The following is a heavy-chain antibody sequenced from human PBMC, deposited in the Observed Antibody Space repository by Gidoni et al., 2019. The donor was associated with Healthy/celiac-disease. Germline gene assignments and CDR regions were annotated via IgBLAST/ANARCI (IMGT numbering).Heavy chain of an antibody. Sequence: EVQLVASGGGLVQPGGSLRLSCAASGFIFSSYWMSWVRQAPGKGLEGVANIKQDGSEKYYVDSVKGRFTISRDNAKNSLYLQMNSLRAEDTAVYYCARDLYYYDSSGTFDYWGQGTLVTVSS. V-gene: IGHV3-7*01. CDR3: ARDLYYYDSSGTFDY. D-gene: IGHD3-22*01. CDR1: GFIFSSYW. CDR2: IKQDGSEK. J-gene: IGHJ4*02.